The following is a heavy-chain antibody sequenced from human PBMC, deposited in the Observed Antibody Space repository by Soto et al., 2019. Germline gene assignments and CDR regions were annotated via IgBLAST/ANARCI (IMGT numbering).Heavy chain of an antibody. V-gene: IGHV3-33*01. CDR1: GFIFRTYG. Sequence: QVQLVESGGGVVQPGRSLRLSCAASGFIFRTYGMHWVRQAPGKGLEWVAVIWYDGSNKYYADSVKGRFTISRDNSKNTLYLQMNSLRGEDTALYYCARAVGPFDFWGQGTMVTVSS. D-gene: IGHD1-26*01. CDR3: ARAVGPFDF. J-gene: IGHJ3*01. CDR2: IWYDGSNK.